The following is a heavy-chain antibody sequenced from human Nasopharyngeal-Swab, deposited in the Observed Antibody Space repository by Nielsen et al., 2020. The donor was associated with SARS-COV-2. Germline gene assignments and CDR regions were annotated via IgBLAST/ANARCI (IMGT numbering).Heavy chain of an antibody. V-gene: IGHV5-51*01. CDR3: ARIAAAGTSYFDY. Sequence: GESLKISCKGSGYSFTSYWIGWVRQMPGKDLEWMGIIYPGDSDTRYSPSFQGQVTISADESISTAYLQWSSLKASDTAMYYCARIAAAGTSYFDYCGQGTLVTVSS. CDR2: IYPGDSDT. CDR1: GYSFTSYW. J-gene: IGHJ4*02. D-gene: IGHD6-13*01.